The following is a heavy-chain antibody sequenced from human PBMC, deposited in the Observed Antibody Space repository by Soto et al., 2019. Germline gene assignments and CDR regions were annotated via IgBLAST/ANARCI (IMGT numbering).Heavy chain of an antibody. D-gene: IGHD3-10*01. Sequence: SETLSLTCTVSXGSISSYYWSWIRQPPGKGLEWIGYIYYSGSTNYNPSLKSRVTISVDTSKNQFSLKLSSVTAADTAVYYCARAVRGVPFDYWGQGTLVTVSS. J-gene: IGHJ4*02. CDR1: XGSISSYY. CDR3: ARAVRGVPFDY. CDR2: IYYSGST. V-gene: IGHV4-59*08.